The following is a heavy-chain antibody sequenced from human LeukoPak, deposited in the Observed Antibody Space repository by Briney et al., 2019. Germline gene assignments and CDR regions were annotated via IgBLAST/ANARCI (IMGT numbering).Heavy chain of an antibody. D-gene: IGHD3-3*01. Sequence: PGGSLRLSCTASGFTFGDYAMSWVRQAPGKGLEWVGFIRSKAYGGTTEYAASVKGRFTISRDDSKSIAYLQMNSLKTEDTAVYYCTRLMIYDFWSGYYNYYYYMDVWGKGTTVTVSS. CDR1: GFTFGDYA. CDR3: TRLMIYDFWSGYYNYYYYMDV. V-gene: IGHV3-49*04. CDR2: IRSKAYGGTT. J-gene: IGHJ6*03.